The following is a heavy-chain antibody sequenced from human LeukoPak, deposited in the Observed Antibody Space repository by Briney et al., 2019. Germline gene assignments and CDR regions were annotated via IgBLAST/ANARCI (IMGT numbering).Heavy chain of an antibody. V-gene: IGHV3-23*01. CDR3: AKSGYNRFDY. Sequence: GGSLRLSCAASGFTFSSSAMSWVRQAPGKGLEWVSSISGSGSGGSTYYADSVKGRFTISRDNSKNTLYLQMISLRVEDTAVYYCAKSGYNRFDYWGQGTLVTVSS. J-gene: IGHJ4*02. D-gene: IGHD5-24*01. CDR2: ISGSGSGGST. CDR1: GFTFSSSA.